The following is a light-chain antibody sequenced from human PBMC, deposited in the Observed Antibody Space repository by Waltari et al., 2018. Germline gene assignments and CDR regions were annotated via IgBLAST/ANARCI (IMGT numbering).Light chain of an antibody. CDR2: EDN. V-gene: IGLV3-1*01. Sequence: SSALTQPPSVSVSPGQTASIPCSGDQLGHQYASWYQQKPGQSPQLVIYEDNKRPSGIPERFSGSSSGNTATLTISGTQAMDEADYYCQAWDSSPYVFGTGTKVTVL. J-gene: IGLJ1*01. CDR3: QAWDSSPYV. CDR1: QLGHQY.